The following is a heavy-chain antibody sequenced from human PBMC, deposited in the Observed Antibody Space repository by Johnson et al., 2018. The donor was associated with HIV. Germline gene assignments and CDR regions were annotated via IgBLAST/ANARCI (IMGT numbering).Heavy chain of an antibody. Sequence: QVQLVESGGGVVQPGMSLRLSCVASGFTFSSYAMHWVRQAPGKGLEWVALISYDGPNKYYADSVKGRFTISSDNSKNPLYLQMNSLRTEDTAVYYCARGRWLRDSFDIWGQGTMVTVSS. D-gene: IGHD3-22*01. CDR1: GFTFSSYA. V-gene: IGHV3-30-3*01. J-gene: IGHJ3*02. CDR3: ARGRWLRDSFDI. CDR2: ISYDGPNK.